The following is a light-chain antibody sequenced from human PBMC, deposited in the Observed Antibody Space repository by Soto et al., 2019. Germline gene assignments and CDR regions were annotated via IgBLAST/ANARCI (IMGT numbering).Light chain of an antibody. J-gene: IGKJ1*01. CDR2: GTS. V-gene: IGKV3-20*01. Sequence: EIVLTQSPGTLSLSPGERATLSCRASQSVRSSFLAWYQQKPGQAPRLLIYGTSSRATGIPDTFSGCGSGTDFTLTISRLEPEDFAVYFCQQYGTSPWTFGQGTKVDIK. CDR3: QQYGTSPWT. CDR1: QSVRSSF.